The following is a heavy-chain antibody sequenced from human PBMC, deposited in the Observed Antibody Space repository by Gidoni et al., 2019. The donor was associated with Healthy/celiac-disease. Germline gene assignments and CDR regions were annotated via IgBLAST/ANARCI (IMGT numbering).Heavy chain of an antibody. J-gene: IGHJ6*03. Sequence: QVQLVQSGAEVKTPGASVKAACKASGYTVTSYDINWVRQATGQGLEWMGWMNPNSGNTGYAQKCQGRVTMTRNTSISTAYMELSSLRSEDTAVYYCARVYWAVVRNYVVYYYYYYMDVWGKGTTVTVSS. D-gene: IGHD4-4*01. CDR1: GYTVTSYD. CDR3: ARVYWAVVRNYVVYYYYYYMDV. V-gene: IGHV1-8*01. CDR2: MNPNSGNT.